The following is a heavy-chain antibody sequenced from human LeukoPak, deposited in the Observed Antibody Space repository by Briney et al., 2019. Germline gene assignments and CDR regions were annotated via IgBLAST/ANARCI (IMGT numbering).Heavy chain of an antibody. CDR1: GDSISTSGYY. D-gene: IGHD3-3*01. J-gene: IGHJ4*02. CDR2: IHYIGNT. CDR3: ARVRDDYFFDY. Sequence: SETLSLTCTVSGDSISTSGYYWTWIRKPPGTGLEWIAYIHYIGNTYYNPSLESRVTMSVDTSSNQFSLNVASVTAADTAVYYCARVRDDYFFDYWGQGILVTVSS. V-gene: IGHV4-31*03.